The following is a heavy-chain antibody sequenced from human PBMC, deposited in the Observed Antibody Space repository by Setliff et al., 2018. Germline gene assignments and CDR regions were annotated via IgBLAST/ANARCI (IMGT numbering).Heavy chain of an antibody. CDR3: ARDRTAYSYGLDV. Sequence: SETLSLTCTVYGGSFSDYYWGWVRQPPGKGLEWIGEINHSGSTNYIPSLKSRVAMSVDTSKNQFALNLRSVTAADTAVYYCARDRTAYSYGLDVWGQGTTVTSP. CDR2: INHSGST. J-gene: IGHJ6*02. V-gene: IGHV4-34*10. D-gene: IGHD5-18*01. CDR1: GGSFSDYY.